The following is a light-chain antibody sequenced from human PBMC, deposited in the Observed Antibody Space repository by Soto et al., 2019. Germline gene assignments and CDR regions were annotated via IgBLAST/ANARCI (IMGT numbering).Light chain of an antibody. Sequence: LSLPVTLVQPASLSCMSSQSLVYSDGKTYLNWSHQRPVQPPRRLRLTVSNRDSGVPDRFSGSGSGIDFTLKGSRVEAEDVGVYYCMQGSYRPWTFGQGTKVDI. V-gene: IGKV2-30*01. CDR3: MQGSYRPWT. J-gene: IGKJ1*01. CDR1: QSLVYSDGKTY. CDR2: TVS.